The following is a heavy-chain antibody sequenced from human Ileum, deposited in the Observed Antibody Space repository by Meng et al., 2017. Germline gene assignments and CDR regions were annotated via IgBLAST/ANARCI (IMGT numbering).Heavy chain of an antibody. V-gene: IGHV4-34*01. CDR1: GGSFNDYS. Sequence: QVQRNQWAEGLLKPSETLSPPCAFLGGSFNDYSWGWVRQSPGKGLEWIGQIHHSGRTNYKSSLERRVTISVDTSKSQFSLKLTSVTAADTAMYYCVRGPARETHDFDYWGQGALVTVSS. D-gene: IGHD1-26*01. CDR2: IHHSGRT. J-gene: IGHJ4*02. CDR3: VRGPARETHDFDY.